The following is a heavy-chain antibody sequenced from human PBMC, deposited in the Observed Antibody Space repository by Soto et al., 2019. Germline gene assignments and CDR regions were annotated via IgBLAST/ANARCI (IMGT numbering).Heavy chain of an antibody. CDR1: GFTFSSYA. J-gene: IGHJ4*02. Sequence: QVQLVESGGGVVQPGRSLRLSCAASGFTFSSYAMHWVRQAPGKGLEWVAVISYDGSNKYYADSVKGRFTISRDNSKNTLYLQMNILRAEDTAVYYCAREDTIAAAGNFDYWGQGTLVTVSS. CDR3: AREDTIAAAGNFDY. V-gene: IGHV3-30-3*01. CDR2: ISYDGSNK. D-gene: IGHD6-13*01.